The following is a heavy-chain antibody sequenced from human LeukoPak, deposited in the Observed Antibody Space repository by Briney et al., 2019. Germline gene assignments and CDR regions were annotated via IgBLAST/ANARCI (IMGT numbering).Heavy chain of an antibody. CDR2: ISFDGSNK. CDR3: AXPYYYDGSGYFDY. V-gene: IGHV3-30*04. Sequence: PGGSLRLSCAASGFTFSSYAIHWVRQAPGKGLEWVAVISFDGSNKYFADSVKGRFTISRDNSKNTLYLQMNSLGPEDTAVYYCAXPYYYDGSGYFDYWGQGSLVTVSS. CDR1: GFTFSSYA. J-gene: IGHJ4*02. D-gene: IGHD3-22*01.